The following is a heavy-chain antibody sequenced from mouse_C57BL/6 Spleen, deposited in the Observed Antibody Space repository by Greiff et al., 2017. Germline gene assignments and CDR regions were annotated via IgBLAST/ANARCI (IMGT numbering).Heavy chain of an antibody. CDR3: ARDRGNPAWFAY. J-gene: IGHJ3*01. CDR1: GFTFSSYA. V-gene: IGHV5-4*01. D-gene: IGHD2-1*01. Sequence: EVNVVESGGGLVKPGGSLKLSCAASGFTFSSYAMSWVRQTPEKRLEWVATISDGGSYTYYPDNVKGRFTISRDNAKNNLYLQMSHLKSEDTAMYYCARDRGNPAWFAYWGQGTLVTVYA. CDR2: ISDGGSYT.